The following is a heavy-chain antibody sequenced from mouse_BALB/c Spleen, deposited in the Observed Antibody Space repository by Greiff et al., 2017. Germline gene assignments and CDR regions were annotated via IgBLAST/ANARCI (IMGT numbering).Heavy chain of an antibody. CDR1: GFTFSSYT. J-gene: IGHJ3*01. D-gene: IGHD1-2*01. CDR2: ISNGGGST. CDR3: ARQTLITTATWFAY. V-gene: IGHV5-12-2*01. Sequence: EVKLVESGGGLVQPGGSLKLSCAASGFTFSSYTMSWVRQTPEKRLEWVAYISNGGGSTYYPDTVKGRFTISRDNAKNTLYLQMSSLKSEDTAMYYCARQTLITTATWFAYWGQGTLVTVSA.